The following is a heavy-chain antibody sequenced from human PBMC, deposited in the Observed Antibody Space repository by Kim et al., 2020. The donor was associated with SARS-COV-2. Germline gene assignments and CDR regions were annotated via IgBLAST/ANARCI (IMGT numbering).Heavy chain of an antibody. J-gene: IGHJ6*02. V-gene: IGHV3-7*01. CDR3: AREARESNGLDV. Sequence: YVDSVKGRFTISRDNAKNSLYLRMNSLRVEDTALYYCAREARESNGLDVWGQGTTVTVSS.